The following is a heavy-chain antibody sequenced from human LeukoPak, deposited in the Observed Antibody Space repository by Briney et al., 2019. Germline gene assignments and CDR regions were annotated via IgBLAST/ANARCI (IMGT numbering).Heavy chain of an antibody. CDR1: GGSISSYY. CDR3: ARTRLAYYCYYMDV. V-gene: IGHV4-59*12. Sequence: SETLSLTCTVSGGSISSYYWSWVRQPPGKGLEWIGFVYYTGSTNYSPSLKSRVTISVDTSKNQFSLKLSSVTAADTAVYYCARTRLAYYCYYMDVWGKGTTVTISS. J-gene: IGHJ6*03. D-gene: IGHD3-9*01. CDR2: VYYTGST.